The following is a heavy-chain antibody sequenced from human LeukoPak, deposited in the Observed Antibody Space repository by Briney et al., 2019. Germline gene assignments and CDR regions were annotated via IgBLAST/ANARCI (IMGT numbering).Heavy chain of an antibody. CDR2: IGGSGGSP. V-gene: IGHV3-23*01. D-gene: IGHD6-19*01. Sequence: GGSLRLSCAASRFTFNFFAMSWVRQAPGKGLEWVSAIGGSGGSPYYADSVKGRFTISRDNSKNTLYLQMNSLRADDTAVYYCAKPLLGSYSSDWLGGYFDSWGQEPWSPSPQ. CDR3: AKPLLGSYSSDWLGGYFDS. J-gene: IGHJ4*01. CDR1: RFTFNFFA.